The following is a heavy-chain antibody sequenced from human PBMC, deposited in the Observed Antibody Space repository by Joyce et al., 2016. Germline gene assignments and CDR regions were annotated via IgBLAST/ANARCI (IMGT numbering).Heavy chain of an antibody. CDR3: ARGKAFDV. Sequence: EVQLVESGGGLVQPGGSLRLSCAASGFTFSGNSMSWLRQAPGGGLEWVANIKQDGSAVYYLDSVKGRFTVSRDNARSLVHLQMVSLRVEDTALYYCARGKAFDVWGQGTMVTVS. J-gene: IGHJ3*01. CDR1: GFTFSGNS. CDR2: IKQDGSAV. V-gene: IGHV3-7*01.